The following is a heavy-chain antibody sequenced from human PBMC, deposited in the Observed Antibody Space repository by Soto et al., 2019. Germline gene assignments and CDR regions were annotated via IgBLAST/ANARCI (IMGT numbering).Heavy chain of an antibody. V-gene: IGHV4-59*12. CDR3: ARENNVLPGGYFDY. CDR1: GGSISSYY. J-gene: IGHJ4*02. Sequence: PSETLSLTCTVSGGSISSYYWSWIRQPPGKGLEWIGYIYYSGSTNYNPSLKSRVTISVDTSKNQFSLKLSSVTAADTAVYYCARENNVLPGGYFDYWGQGTLVTV. D-gene: IGHD3-10*01. CDR2: IYYSGST.